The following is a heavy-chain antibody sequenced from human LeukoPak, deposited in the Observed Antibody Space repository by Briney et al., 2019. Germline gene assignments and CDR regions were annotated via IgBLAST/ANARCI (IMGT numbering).Heavy chain of an antibody. CDR2: ISAYNGNT. D-gene: IGHD3-10*01. J-gene: IGHJ6*03. CDR1: GYTFTSYG. V-gene: IGHV1-18*01. CDR3: ARLVPYYYGSGSYYKSYYYYMDV. Sequence: ASVKVSCKASGYTFTSYGISWVRQAPGQGLEWMGWISAYNGNTNYAQKLQGRVTMTTDTSTSTAYMELRSLRSDDTAVYYCARLVPYYYGSGSYYKSYYYYMDVWGKGTTVTISS.